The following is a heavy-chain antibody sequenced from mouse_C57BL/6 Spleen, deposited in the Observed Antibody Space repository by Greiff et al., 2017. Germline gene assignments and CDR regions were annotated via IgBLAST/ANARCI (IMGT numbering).Heavy chain of an antibody. CDR2: ISYDGSN. V-gene: IGHV3-6*01. CDR3: ARELRY. J-gene: IGHJ3*01. D-gene: IGHD1-1*01. CDR1: GYSITSGYY. Sequence: EVQLVESGPGLVKPSQSLSLTCSVTGYSITSGYYWNWIRQFPGNKLEWMGYISYDGSNNYNPSLKNRISITRDTSKNQFFLKLNSVTTEDTATYYCARELRYWGQGTLVTVSA.